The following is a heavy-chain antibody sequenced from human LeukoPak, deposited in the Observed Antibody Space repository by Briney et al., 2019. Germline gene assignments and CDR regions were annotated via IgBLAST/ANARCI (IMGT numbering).Heavy chain of an antibody. CDR1: GFTFSSYS. J-gene: IGHJ4*02. D-gene: IGHD6-19*01. Sequence: PGGSLRLSCAASGFTFSSYSMNWVRQAPWKGLEWVSSISSSSSYIYYADSVKGRFTISRDNAKNSLYLQMNSLRAEDTAVYYCATVDVAGLLDYWGQGTLVTVSS. CDR3: ATVDVAGLLDY. V-gene: IGHV3-21*01. CDR2: ISSSSSYI.